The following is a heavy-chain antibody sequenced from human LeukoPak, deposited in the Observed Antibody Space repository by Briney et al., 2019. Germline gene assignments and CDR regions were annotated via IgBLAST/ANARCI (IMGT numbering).Heavy chain of an antibody. V-gene: IGHV3-23*01. J-gene: IGHJ4*02. CDR3: ANNIAAAGTDY. Sequence: GGSLTLSCAASGLTFSSYAMSWVRQAPGKGPEWVSAISGSGGSTYYADSVKGRFTISRDNSKNTLYLQMSSLRAEDTVVYYCANNIAAAGTDYWGQGTLVTVSS. CDR1: GLTFSSYA. D-gene: IGHD6-13*01. CDR2: ISGSGGST.